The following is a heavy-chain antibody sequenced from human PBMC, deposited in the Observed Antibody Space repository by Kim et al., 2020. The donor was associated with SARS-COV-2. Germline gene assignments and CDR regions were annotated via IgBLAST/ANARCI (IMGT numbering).Heavy chain of an antibody. Sequence: VKGRFTISRDKSKNTLDLQMNRLRAEDTAVYYCVRGRRFGEPPHNCVDPWGQGTLVTVSS. V-gene: IGHV3-30*01. CDR3: VRGRRFGEPPHNCVDP. D-gene: IGHD3-10*01. J-gene: IGHJ5*02.